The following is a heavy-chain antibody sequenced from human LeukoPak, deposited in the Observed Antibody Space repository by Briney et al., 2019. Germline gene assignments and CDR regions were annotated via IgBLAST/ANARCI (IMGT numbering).Heavy chain of an antibody. CDR2: ISWNSGSI. V-gene: IGHV3-9*01. CDR3: AKDYYDSSGYGDAFDI. Sequence: GGSLRLSCAASGFTFDDYAMHWVRQAPGKGLEWVSGISWNSGSIGYADSVKGRFTISRDNAKNSLYLQMNSLRAEDTALYYCAKDYYDSSGYGDAFDIWGQGTMVTVSS. D-gene: IGHD3-22*01. J-gene: IGHJ3*02. CDR1: GFTFDDYA.